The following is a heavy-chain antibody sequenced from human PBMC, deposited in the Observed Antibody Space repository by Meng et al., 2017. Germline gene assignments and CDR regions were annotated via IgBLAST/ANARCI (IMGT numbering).Heavy chain of an antibody. V-gene: IGHV3-30*04. CDR3: ARPLAPRRDGYNARSYYYYYGMDV. CDR2: ISYDGSNK. J-gene: IGHJ6*02. D-gene: IGHD5-24*01. Sequence: GESLKISCAASGFTFSSYAMHWVRQAPGKGLEWVAVISYDGSNKYYADSVKGRFTISRDNSKNTLYLQMNSLRAEDTAVYYCARPLAPRRDGYNARSYYYYYGMDVWGQGTTVTVSS. CDR1: GFTFSSYA.